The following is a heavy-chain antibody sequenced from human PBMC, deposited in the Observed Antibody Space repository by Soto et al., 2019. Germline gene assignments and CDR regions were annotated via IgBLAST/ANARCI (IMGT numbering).Heavy chain of an antibody. V-gene: IGHV3-23*01. D-gene: IGHD2-8*01. CDR3: AKDLMVYAIWHAFDI. CDR1: GFTFSSYA. CDR2: ISSSGGTI. J-gene: IGHJ3*02. Sequence: GGSLRLSCAASGFTFSSYAMSWVRQAPGKGLEWVSSISSSGGTIYYADSVKGRFTISRDNSKNSLYLQMNSLRAEDTAVYYCAKDLMVYAIWHAFDIWGQGTMVTVSS.